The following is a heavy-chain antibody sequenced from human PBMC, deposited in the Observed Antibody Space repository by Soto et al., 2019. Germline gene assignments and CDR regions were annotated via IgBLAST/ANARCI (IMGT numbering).Heavy chain of an antibody. J-gene: IGHJ5*01. V-gene: IGHV3-11*06. D-gene: IGHD6-25*01. CDR1: GFTFSDYY. Sequence: LRLSCAASGFTFSDYYMSWIRQAPGKGLEWVSYISSSSSYTNYADSVKGRFTISRDNAKNSLHLQMNSLRAEDTAVYYCTRDASRDSGTRGWFDPWGPGTLDTVSS. CDR2: ISSSSSYT. CDR3: TRDASRDSGTRGWFDP.